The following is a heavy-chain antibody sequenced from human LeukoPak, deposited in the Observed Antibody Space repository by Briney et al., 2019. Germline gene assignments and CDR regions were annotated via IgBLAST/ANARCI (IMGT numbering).Heavy chain of an antibody. D-gene: IGHD6-13*01. CDR3: ARGAPPGTSYYYYGMDV. CDR2: INPSGGST. CDR1: GYTFTSYY. J-gene: IGHJ6*02. Sequence: ASVKVPCKASGYTFTSYYMHWVRQAPGQGLEWMGIINPSGGSTSYAQKFQGRVSMTRDTSTSTVHMELSSPRSEDTAVYYCARGAPPGTSYYYYGMDVWGQGTTVTVSS. V-gene: IGHV1-46*01.